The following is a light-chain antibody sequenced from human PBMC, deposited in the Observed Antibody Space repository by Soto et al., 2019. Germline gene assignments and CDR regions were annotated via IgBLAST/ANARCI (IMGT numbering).Light chain of an antibody. CDR1: SSNIGSNT. CDR2: SNN. J-gene: IGLJ1*01. CDR3: AAWDDSLNGLYV. V-gene: IGLV1-44*01. Sequence: QSVLTQPPSASGTPGQRVTISCSGSSSNIGSNTVNWYQQLPGTAPKLLISSNNQRPAGVPDRVSGSKSGTSTSLAISGLQSEDEADYSCAAWDDSLNGLYVFGTGTKLTVL.